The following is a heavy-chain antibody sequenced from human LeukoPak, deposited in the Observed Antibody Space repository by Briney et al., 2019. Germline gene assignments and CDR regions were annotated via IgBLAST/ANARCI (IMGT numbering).Heavy chain of an antibody. J-gene: IGHJ4*02. CDR1: GYTFTSYA. Sequence: ASVKVSCKASGYTFTSYAMHWVRQAPGQRLEWMGWINAGNGNTKYSQEFQGRVTITRNTSISTAYMELSSLRSEDTAVYYCAREAALTNYFDYWGQGTLVTVSS. V-gene: IGHV1-3*03. D-gene: IGHD6-13*01. CDR2: INAGNGNT. CDR3: AREAALTNYFDY.